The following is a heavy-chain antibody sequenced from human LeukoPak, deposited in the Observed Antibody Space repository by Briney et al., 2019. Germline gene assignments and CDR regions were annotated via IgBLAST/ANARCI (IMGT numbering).Heavy chain of an antibody. CDR1: GYTFTSYG. D-gene: IGHD6-19*01. V-gene: IGHV1-18*01. CDR3: ARPSSGWASYYFDY. J-gene: IGHJ4*02. Sequence: ASVKVSCKASGYTFTSYGISWVRQAPGQGLEWMGWISAYNGNTNYAQKLPGRVTMTTDTSTSTAYMELRSLRSDDTAVYYCARPSSGWASYYFDYWGQGTLVTVSS. CDR2: ISAYNGNT.